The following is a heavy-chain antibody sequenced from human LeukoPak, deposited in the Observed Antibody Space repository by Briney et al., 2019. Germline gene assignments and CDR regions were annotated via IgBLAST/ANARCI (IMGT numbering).Heavy chain of an antibody. Sequence: GGSLRLSCAASGFTFSSYGMHWVRQAPGKGLEWVAVISYDGSNKYYADSVRGRFTISRDNSKNTLYLQMNSLRAEDTAVYYCAKDRRPVAATPAPVDYWGQGTLVTVSS. CDR2: ISYDGSNK. CDR3: AKDRRPVAATPAPVDY. J-gene: IGHJ4*02. V-gene: IGHV3-30*18. D-gene: IGHD2-15*01. CDR1: GFTFSSYG.